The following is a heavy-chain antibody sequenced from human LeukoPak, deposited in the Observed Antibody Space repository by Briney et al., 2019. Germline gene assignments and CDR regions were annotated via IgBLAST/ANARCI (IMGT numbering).Heavy chain of an antibody. CDR3: ARIIRTVTTFDYYYYYMDV. J-gene: IGHJ6*03. V-gene: IGHV4-4*07. CDR1: GDSISNYY. D-gene: IGHD4-11*01. CDR2: IYTSGST. Sequence: SETLSLTCTVSGDSISNYYWSWIRQPAGKGLEWIGRIYTSGSTNYNPSLKSRVTISVDTSKNQFSLKLSSVTAADTAVYYCARIIRTVTTFDYYYYYMDVWGKGTTVTVSS.